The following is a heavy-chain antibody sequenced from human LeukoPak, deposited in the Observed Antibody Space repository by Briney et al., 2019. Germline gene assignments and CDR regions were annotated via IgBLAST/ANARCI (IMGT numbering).Heavy chain of an antibody. D-gene: IGHD3-10*01. CDR2: IYYRVTS. CDR1: GDSISTYY. CDR3: ARAVGGDGSGSL. V-gene: IGHV4-59*01. Sequence: SETLSLTCTASGDSISTYYWSWIRQPPGKGLEWIGYIYYRVTSDYNPSLKSRVTMSVDMSTRQISLKLSSVTAADTAVYYCARAVGGDGSGSLWGPGTLVTVSS. J-gene: IGHJ4*02.